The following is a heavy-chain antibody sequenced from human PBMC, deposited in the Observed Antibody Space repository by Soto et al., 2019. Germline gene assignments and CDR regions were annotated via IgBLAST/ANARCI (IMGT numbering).Heavy chain of an antibody. Sequence: TSETLSLTCTVSGGSISIYYWSWIRQPAGKGLEWIGRIYTSGSTNYNPSLKSRVTMSVDTSKNQFSLKLSSVTAADTAVYYCARSNYYDSSGYYPRWFDPWGQGTLVTVSS. J-gene: IGHJ5*02. CDR2: IYTSGST. D-gene: IGHD3-22*01. V-gene: IGHV4-4*07. CDR1: GGSISIYY. CDR3: ARSNYYDSSGYYPRWFDP.